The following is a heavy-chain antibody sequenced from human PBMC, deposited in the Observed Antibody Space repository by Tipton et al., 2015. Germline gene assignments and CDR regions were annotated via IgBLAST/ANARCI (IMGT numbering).Heavy chain of an antibody. J-gene: IGHJ6*02. CDR3: ARADIRGYGMDV. Sequence: SLRLSCAASGFTFEDYAMHWVRQIPGKGLEWVSGISWNSVNIGYGDSVKGRFTISRDNAENSLFLQMTSLRAEDTALYYCARADIRGYGMDVWGQGTTVTVSS. CDR2: ISWNSVNI. D-gene: IGHD5-12*01. V-gene: IGHV3-9*01. CDR1: GFTFEDYA.